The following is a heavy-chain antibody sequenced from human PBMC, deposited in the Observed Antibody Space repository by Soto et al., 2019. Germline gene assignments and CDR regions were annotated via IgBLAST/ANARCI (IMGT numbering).Heavy chain of an antibody. D-gene: IGHD2-15*01. J-gene: IGHJ6*02. V-gene: IGHV3-23*01. CDR3: AKTPGGAYYYGMDV. Sequence: PGGSLRLSCAACGFTFSDYCMHWIRRAPGKGLEWVSAISGSGVTTYYADSVRGRFTISRDNSKNTLYLQMNSLRAEDTAIYYCAKTPGGAYYYGMDVWGQGTTVTVSS. CDR2: ISGSGVTT. CDR1: GFTFSDYC.